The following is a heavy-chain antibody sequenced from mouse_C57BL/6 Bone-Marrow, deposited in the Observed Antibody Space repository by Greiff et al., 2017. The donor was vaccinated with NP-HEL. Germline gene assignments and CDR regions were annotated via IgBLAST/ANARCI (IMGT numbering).Heavy chain of an antibody. CDR1: GYAFSSSW. CDR2: FYPGDGDT. D-gene: IGHD1-1*01. Sequence: VQLQQSGPELVKPGASVKLSCKASGYAFSSSWMNWVKQRPGKGLEWIGWFYPGDGDTNYNGKFKGKATLTADKSSSTAYMQLRSLTSEDSAVYFFARSGIYYYGYYWYFDVWGTGTPVTVSA. V-gene: IGHV1-82*01. CDR3: ARSGIYYYGYYWYFDV. J-gene: IGHJ1*03.